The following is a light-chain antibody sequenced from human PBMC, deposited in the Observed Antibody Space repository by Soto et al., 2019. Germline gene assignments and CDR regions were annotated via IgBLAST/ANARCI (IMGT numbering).Light chain of an antibody. J-gene: IGLJ1*01. V-gene: IGLV2-8*01. CDR3: SSYAGSNNYV. CDR1: SSDVGGYNY. Sequence: QSALTQPPSASGSPGQSVTISCTGTSSDVGGYNYVSWYQQHPGKAPKLMIDEVSKRPSGVPDRFSGSKSGSTASLTVSGLQAEDEADYYCSSYAGSNNYVCGTGTKVTVL. CDR2: EVS.